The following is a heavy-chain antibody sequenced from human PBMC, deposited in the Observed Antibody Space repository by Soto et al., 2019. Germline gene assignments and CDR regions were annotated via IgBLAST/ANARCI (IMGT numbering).Heavy chain of an antibody. J-gene: IGHJ4*02. CDR3: AKDLVRHGLGATG. V-gene: IGHV3-23*01. D-gene: IGHD1-26*01. Sequence: HPGGSLRLSCAASGFTFSSYAMSWVRQAPGKGLEWVSAISGSGGSTYYADSVKGRFTISRDNSKNTLYLQMNSLRAEDTAVYYCAKDLVRHGLGATGWGQGTLVTVSS. CDR2: ISGSGGST. CDR1: GFTFSSYA.